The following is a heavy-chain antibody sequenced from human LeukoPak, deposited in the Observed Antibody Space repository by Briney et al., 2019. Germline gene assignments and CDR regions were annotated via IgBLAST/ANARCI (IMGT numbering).Heavy chain of an antibody. CDR3: ARGPTTMTRAFDY. D-gene: IGHD4-11*01. Sequence: PSETLSLTCTVSAGSFSIYYWSWIRQPAGKGLEWIGHIYTSGSTNYNPSLKSRVTMSVDTSKNQFSLKLSSVTAADTAVYYCARGPTTMTRAFDYWGQGTLVTVSS. CDR2: IYTSGST. V-gene: IGHV4-4*07. CDR1: AGSFSIYY. J-gene: IGHJ4*02.